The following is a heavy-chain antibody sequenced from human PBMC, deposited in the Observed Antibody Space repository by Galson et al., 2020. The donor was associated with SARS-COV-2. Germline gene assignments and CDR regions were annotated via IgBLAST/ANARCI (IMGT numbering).Heavy chain of an antibody. V-gene: IGHV4-38-2*01. Sequence: SKTLSLTCAVPGFSVRRGQFWGWVRQPPGKGLEWIGNFYQDGTSYYNPSLKSRASISMDTSTNLFSLRLKSWTAADTAVYYCACHAAECSRGVCTHPFFDAMDVWGQGTTVIVSS. J-gene: IGHJ6*02. CDR1: GFSVRRGQF. CDR3: ACHAAECSRGVCTHPFFDAMDV. CDR2: FYQDGTS. D-gene: IGHD2-8*02.